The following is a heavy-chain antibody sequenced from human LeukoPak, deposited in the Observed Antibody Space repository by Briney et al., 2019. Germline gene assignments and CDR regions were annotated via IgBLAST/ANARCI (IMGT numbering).Heavy chain of an antibody. CDR2: ISASGDVT. J-gene: IGHJ3*02. Sequence: GGSLRLSCAASGFTVSSNYMSWVRQAPGRGLEWVSAISASGDVTFYADSLRGRFTISRDNSKSTLYLQMNGLRAEDTAIFYCAKSLFTSATGTGRAFHIWGQGTRVTVSS. CDR1: GFTVSSNY. CDR3: AKSLFTSATGTGRAFHI. D-gene: IGHD1-1*01. V-gene: IGHV3-23*01.